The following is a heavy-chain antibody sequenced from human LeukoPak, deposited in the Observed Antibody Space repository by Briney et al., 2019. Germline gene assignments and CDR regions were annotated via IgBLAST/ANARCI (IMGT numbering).Heavy chain of an antibody. Sequence: GESLKISCKGSGYSFPNYWIAWVRQMPGKGLEWMGIIYPGDSDTKYSPSFQGQVTISVDKSIRTAYLQWSSLKASDTATYYCARLLPREVPLDHWGQGTLVTVSS. D-gene: IGHD5-18*01. CDR2: IYPGDSDT. CDR3: ARLLPREVPLDH. V-gene: IGHV5-51*01. CDR1: GYSFPNYW. J-gene: IGHJ4*02.